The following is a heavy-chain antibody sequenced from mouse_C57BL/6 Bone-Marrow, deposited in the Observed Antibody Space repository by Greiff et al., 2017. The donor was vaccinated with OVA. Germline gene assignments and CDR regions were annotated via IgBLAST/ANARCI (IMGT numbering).Heavy chain of an antibody. V-gene: IGHV1-42*01. CDR2: INPSTGGT. D-gene: IGHD2-2*01. CDR1: GYSFTGYY. CDR3: ARIYYGYDRFRDY. J-gene: IGHJ4*01. Sequence: VQLQQSGPELVKPGASVKISCKASGYSFTGYYMNWVKQSPEKSLEWIGEINPSTGGTTYNQKFKAKATLTVDKSSSTAYMQLKSLTSEDSAVYYWARIYYGYDRFRDYWGQGTSVTVSS.